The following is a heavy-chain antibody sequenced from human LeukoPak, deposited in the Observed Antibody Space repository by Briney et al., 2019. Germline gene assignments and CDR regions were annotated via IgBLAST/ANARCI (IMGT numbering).Heavy chain of an antibody. Sequence: PGGSLRLSCAASGFTVSSNDMSWVRQAPGKGLEWVSLIYAGGSSSAFYADSVKGRFTISRDNSKNTLYLQMNSLRAEDTAVYYCAKDGETDYWGQGTLVTVSS. D-gene: IGHD3-10*01. CDR2: IYAGGSSSA. J-gene: IGHJ4*02. V-gene: IGHV3-53*01. CDR3: AKDGETDY. CDR1: GFTVSSND.